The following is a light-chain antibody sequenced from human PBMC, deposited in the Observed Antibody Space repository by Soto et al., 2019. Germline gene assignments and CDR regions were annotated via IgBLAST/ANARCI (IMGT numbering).Light chain of an antibody. CDR1: SSNIGTNT. J-gene: IGLJ2*01. V-gene: IGLV1-44*01. CDR3: AAWDGSLNVVL. Sequence: QSVLTQPPSASGTPGQRVAISCSGSSSNIGTNTVNWHQQLPGSAPQLLIYNTNQRPSGVPGRFSGSKSGASASLAISGLQSEDEADYYCAAWDGSLNVVLFGGGTQLTVL. CDR2: NTN.